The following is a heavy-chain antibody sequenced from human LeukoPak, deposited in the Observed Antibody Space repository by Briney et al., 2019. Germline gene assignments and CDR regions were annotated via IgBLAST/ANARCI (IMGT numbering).Heavy chain of an antibody. CDR3: ARVPNYYDRGAFDI. CDR2: IYSGGST. Sequence: GGSLRLSCAASGFTASSNYMSWVRQAPGKGLEWVSVIYSGGSTYYADSVKGRFTISRDNSKNTLYLQMNSLRAEDTAVYYCARVPNYYDRGAFDIWGQGTMVTVSS. CDR1: GFTASSNY. J-gene: IGHJ3*02. D-gene: IGHD3-22*01. V-gene: IGHV3-53*01.